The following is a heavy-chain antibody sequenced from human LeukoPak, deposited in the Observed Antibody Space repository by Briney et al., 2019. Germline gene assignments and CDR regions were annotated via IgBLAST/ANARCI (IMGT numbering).Heavy chain of an antibody. Sequence: SVKVSCKASGGTFSSYAISWVRQAPGQGLEWMGRIIPILGIANYAQKFQGRVTITADKSTSTAYMELSSLRSEDTAVYYCAFNYYGSGSYQGPNDYWGQGTLVTVSS. CDR2: IIPILGIA. CDR1: GGTFSSYA. V-gene: IGHV1-69*04. CDR3: AFNYYGSGSYQGPNDY. J-gene: IGHJ4*02. D-gene: IGHD3-10*01.